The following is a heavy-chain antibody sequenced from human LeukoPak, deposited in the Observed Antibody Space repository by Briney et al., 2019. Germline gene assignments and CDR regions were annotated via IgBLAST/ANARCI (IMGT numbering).Heavy chain of an antibody. CDR3: ARGGKTGYSSSVSNWFDP. D-gene: IGHD6-13*01. J-gene: IGHJ5*02. CDR1: GDSVSSTSAA. Sequence: PSQTLSLTCAISGDSVSSTSAAWNWIRQSPSRGLEWLGRTYYRSKWYNDYAVSVKSRITINPDTSKNQFSLQLNSVTPEDTAVYYCARGGKTGYSSSVSNWFDPWGQGTLVTVSS. V-gene: IGHV6-1*01. CDR2: TYYRSKWYN.